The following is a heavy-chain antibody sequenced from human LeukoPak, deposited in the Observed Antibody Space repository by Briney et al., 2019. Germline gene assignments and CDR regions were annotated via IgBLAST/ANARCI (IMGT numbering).Heavy chain of an antibody. CDR1: GFTFSSYA. Sequence: GSLRLSCAASGFTFSSYAMSWVRQAPGKGLEWIGSIYSSVSTYYNPSLKSRATISVDTSKNQFSLRLSSVTAADTALYYCAYSGSYGHLGYWGQGIPVTVSS. CDR3: AYSGSYGHLGY. V-gene: IGHV4-59*05. D-gene: IGHD1-26*01. J-gene: IGHJ4*02. CDR2: IYSSVST.